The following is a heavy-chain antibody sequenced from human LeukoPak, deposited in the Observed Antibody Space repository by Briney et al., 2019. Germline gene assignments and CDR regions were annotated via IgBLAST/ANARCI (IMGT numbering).Heavy chain of an antibody. CDR1: GGSISSYY. V-gene: IGHV4-4*07. D-gene: IGHD6-13*01. CDR2: IYTSGST. Sequence: PSETLSLTCTVSGGSISSYYWSWIRQPAGKGLEWIGRIYTSGSTNYNPSLKSRVTMSVDTSKNQFSLKLSSVTAADTAVYYCARDRSAAAAVFESVGWFDPWGQGTLVTVSS. CDR3: ARDRSAAAAVFESVGWFDP. J-gene: IGHJ5*02.